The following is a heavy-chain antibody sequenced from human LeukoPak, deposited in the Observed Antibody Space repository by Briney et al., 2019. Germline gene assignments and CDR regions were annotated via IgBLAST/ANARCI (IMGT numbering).Heavy chain of an antibody. CDR1: GFTFSSYA. J-gene: IGHJ4*02. Sequence: GGSLRLSCAASGFTFSSYAMSWVRQAPGKGLEWVSAISGSGGSTYYADSVKGRFTISRDNSKNTLYLQMNSLRAEDTAVYYCAKDKNPIVVVVAATPYDYWGQGTLVTVSS. V-gene: IGHV3-23*01. CDR2: ISGSGGST. CDR3: AKDKNPIVVVVAATPYDY. D-gene: IGHD2-15*01.